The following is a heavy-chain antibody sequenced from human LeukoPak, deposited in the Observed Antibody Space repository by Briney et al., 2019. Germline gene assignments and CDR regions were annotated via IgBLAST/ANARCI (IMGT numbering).Heavy chain of an antibody. J-gene: IGHJ3*02. CDR1: GFTVSSNY. D-gene: IGHD3-22*01. CDR2: IYSGGST. Sequence: PGGSLRLSCAASGFTVSSNYMSWVRQAPGKGLEWVSVIYSGGSTYYADSVKGRFTISRDNSKNTLYLQMNSLRAEDTAVYYCARTPLISHAPNSSGYRAFDIWGQGTMVTVSS. V-gene: IGHV3-66*01. CDR3: ARTPLISHAPNSSGYRAFDI.